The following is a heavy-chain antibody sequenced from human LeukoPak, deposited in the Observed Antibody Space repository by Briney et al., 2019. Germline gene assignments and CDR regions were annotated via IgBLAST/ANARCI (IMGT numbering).Heavy chain of an antibody. CDR2: ISDSGGIT. Sequence: GGSPRLSCAASGFTFSSYAMNWVRQAPGKGLEWVSGISDSGGITYYADSVKGRFTISRDNSKNTMYLQMNSLRVEDTAVYYCAKASAVRGYYYYGMDVWGQGTTVTVSS. V-gene: IGHV3-23*01. J-gene: IGHJ6*02. CDR1: GFTFSSYA. CDR3: AKASAVRGYYYYGMDV. D-gene: IGHD3-10*02.